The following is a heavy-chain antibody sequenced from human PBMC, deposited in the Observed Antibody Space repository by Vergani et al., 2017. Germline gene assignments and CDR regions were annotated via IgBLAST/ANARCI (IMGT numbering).Heavy chain of an antibody. V-gene: IGHV4-31*03. CDR1: GCSISSGGYY. J-gene: IGHJ3*02. D-gene: IGHD6-19*01. CDR2: IYYSGST. Sequence: QVQLQESGPGLVKPSQTLSLTCTVSGCSISSGGYYWSWIRQHPGKGLEWIGYIYYSGSTYYNPSLKSRVTISVDTSKNQFSLKLSSVTAADTAVYYCARDGSGWYENAFDIWGQGTMVTVSS. CDR3: ARDGSGWYENAFDI.